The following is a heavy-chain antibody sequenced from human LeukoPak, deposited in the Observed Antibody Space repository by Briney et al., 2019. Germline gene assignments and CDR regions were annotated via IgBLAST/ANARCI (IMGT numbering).Heavy chain of an antibody. CDR3: ARAQEKYYYDSSGYRFDP. J-gene: IGHJ5*02. V-gene: IGHV3-20*04. CDR2: INWNGGST. CDR1: GFTFDDYG. D-gene: IGHD3-22*01. Sequence: GGSLRLSCAASGFTFDDYGMSWVRHAPGKGLEWVSGINWNGGSTGYADSVKGRFTISRDNAKNSLYLQMNSLRAEDTALYYCARAQEKYYYDSSGYRFDPWGQGTLVTVPS.